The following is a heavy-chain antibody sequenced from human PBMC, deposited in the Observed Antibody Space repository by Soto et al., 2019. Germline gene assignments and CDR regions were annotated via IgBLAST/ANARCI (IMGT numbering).Heavy chain of an antibody. J-gene: IGHJ4*02. Sequence: PGGSLRLSCAASGFTFSSYAMHWVRQAPGKGLEWVGFIWYDGSNTFYAESVKGRFTISRDNSKNTVYLQINALRAEDTAVYYCARDFRMVIVAPGYWGQGNLVTVSS. CDR2: IWYDGSNT. CDR3: ARDFRMVIVAPGY. D-gene: IGHD5-12*01. V-gene: IGHV3-33*01. CDR1: GFTFSSYA.